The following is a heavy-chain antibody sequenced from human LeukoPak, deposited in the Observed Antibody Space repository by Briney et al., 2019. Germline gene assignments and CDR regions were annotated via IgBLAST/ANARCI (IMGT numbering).Heavy chain of an antibody. D-gene: IGHD2-21*02. J-gene: IGHJ6*03. Sequence: GASVKVSCKPSGYTFTGYYMHWVRQAPGQGLEWMGWMNPNSGNTGYAQKFQGRVTMTRNTSISTAYMELSSLRSEDTAVYYCARVEGDPTATYYYYYYMDVWGKGTTVTISS. CDR1: GYTFTGYY. V-gene: IGHV1-8*02. CDR2: MNPNSGNT. CDR3: ARVEGDPTATYYYYYYMDV.